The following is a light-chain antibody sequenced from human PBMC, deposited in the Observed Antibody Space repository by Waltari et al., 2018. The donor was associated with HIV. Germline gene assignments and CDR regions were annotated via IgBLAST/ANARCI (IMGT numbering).Light chain of an antibody. V-gene: IGLV1-51*01. Sequence: QSVLTQPPSVSAAPGQKVTISCSGSSSNIGHNYVSWYQQLPGTAPKLLIYDNSTRPSWIPDRFSGSKSGTSATLGITGRQTGDEADYYCGTWDSSLSAEVFGGGTKLTVL. CDR3: GTWDSSLSAEV. J-gene: IGLJ3*02. CDR2: DNS. CDR1: SSNIGHNY.